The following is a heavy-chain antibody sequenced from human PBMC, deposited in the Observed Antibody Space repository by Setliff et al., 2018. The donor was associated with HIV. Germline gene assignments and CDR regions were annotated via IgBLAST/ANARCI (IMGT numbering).Heavy chain of an antibody. CDR3: ARGYPGIAVAGLSYYYYYYMDV. J-gene: IGHJ6*03. D-gene: IGHD6-19*01. Sequence: SETLSLTCAVYGGSFSGYYWTWIRQSPGKGLDWMGEVNYKGITNYNPSLKSRVTISSDASRKQFFLRLTSVTAADTAVYYCARGYPGIAVAGLSYYYYYYMDVWGKGATVTVSS. V-gene: IGHV4-34*01. CDR2: VNYKGIT. CDR1: GGSFSGYY.